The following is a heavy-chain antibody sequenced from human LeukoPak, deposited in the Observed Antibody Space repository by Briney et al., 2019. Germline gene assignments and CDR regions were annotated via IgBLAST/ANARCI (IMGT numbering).Heavy chain of an antibody. V-gene: IGHV3-21*05. CDR3: ARFDGGFDS. CDR1: GFTFKSFV. J-gene: IGHJ4*02. D-gene: IGHD3-9*01. Sequence: PGGSLRLSCAASGFTFKSFVMGWVRQAPGGGLEWVSYISKRSGHIYHTDSVEGRFTTSRDNANDSVYLQMNNLRVEDTAIYFCARFDGGFDSWGQGTLVTVSS. CDR2: ISKRSGHI.